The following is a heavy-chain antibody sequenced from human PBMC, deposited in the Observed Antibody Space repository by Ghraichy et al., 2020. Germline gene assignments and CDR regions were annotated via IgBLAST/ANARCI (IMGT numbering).Heavy chain of an antibody. CDR3: AKDRRGTGTTLA. CDR1: GFTFDDYA. J-gene: IGHJ5*02. Sequence: GGSLRLSCAASGFTFDDYAMHWVRQVPGKGLEWVSVISVDGDNTYYTDSVKGRFIISRDNSNNSLYLQMSSLRTEDTALYYCAKDRRGTGTTLAWGQGTLVTVSS. V-gene: IGHV3-43*02. CDR2: ISVDGDNT. D-gene: IGHD1-7*01.